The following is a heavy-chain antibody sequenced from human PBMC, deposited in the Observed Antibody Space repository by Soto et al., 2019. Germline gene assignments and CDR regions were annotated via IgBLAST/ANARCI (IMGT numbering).Heavy chain of an antibody. V-gene: IGHV1-46*01. CDR1: GYTFTSYY. Sequence: QVQLVQSGAEVKKPGASVKVSCKASGYTFTSYYLHWVRQAPGQGLEWMGVINPSGDSTSYAQKFQGRVTMTRDTSTSTVYMELRSLRSEDTAVYYCARGPTIFGVVVNRFDPWGQGTLVTVSS. CDR3: ARGPTIFGVVVNRFDP. J-gene: IGHJ5*02. CDR2: INPSGDST. D-gene: IGHD3-3*01.